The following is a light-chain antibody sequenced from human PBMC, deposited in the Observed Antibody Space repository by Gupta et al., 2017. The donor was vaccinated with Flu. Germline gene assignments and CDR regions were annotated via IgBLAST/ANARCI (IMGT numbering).Light chain of an antibody. J-gene: IGLJ3*02. CDR1: KLGNQY. Sequence: SYDLPQPPPVSLSPGQTASITCFGDKLGNQYACWYQQTPGQSPVLVIYEDNKRPSGIPERFSGSNSGNTATLTISGAQAMDEAAYYCQTWDSNIAVFGGGTTLTVL. CDR2: EDN. CDR3: QTWDSNIAV. V-gene: IGLV3-1*01.